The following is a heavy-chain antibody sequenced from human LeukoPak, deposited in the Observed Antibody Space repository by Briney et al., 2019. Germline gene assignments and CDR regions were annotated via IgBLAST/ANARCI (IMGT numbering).Heavy chain of an antibody. CDR3: ARVRWLGELSSLTLLEYFHH. V-gene: IGHV1-18*01. J-gene: IGHJ1*01. D-gene: IGHD3-10*01. CDR1: AYTFTNYG. CDR2: ISGYNGKT. Sequence: AAVNVSRTSSAYTFTNYGFSWVRQAPAPGLEWVGWISGYNGKTNKPQNFQGRVTMTTDTSTSTAYMELRSLRSDDTAVYYCARVRWLGELSSLTLLEYFHHWGQGTLVTVSS.